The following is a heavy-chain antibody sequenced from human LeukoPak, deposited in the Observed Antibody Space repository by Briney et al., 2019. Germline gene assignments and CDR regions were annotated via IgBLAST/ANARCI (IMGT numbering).Heavy chain of an antibody. D-gene: IGHD2-21*02. CDR3: AKDRVEVTYFDY. CDR1: GFTFSSYG. J-gene: IGHJ4*02. V-gene: IGHV3-30*18. Sequence: PGRSLRLSCAASGFTFSSYGMHWVRQAPGKGLEWVAVISYGGSNKYYTDSAKGRFTISRDNSKNTLYLQMNSLRAEDTAVYYCAKDRVEVTYFDYWGQGTLVTVSS. CDR2: ISYGGSNK.